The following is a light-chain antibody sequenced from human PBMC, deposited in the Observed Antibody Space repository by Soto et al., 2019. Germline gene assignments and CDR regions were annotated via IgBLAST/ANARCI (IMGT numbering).Light chain of an antibody. Sequence: EIVLTQSPGTLSLFPGERATLSCRATERVSSNFLAWYQQNVGQPPRLLIYRAVTRATGVPDRFSGSGSETGFILNISRLEPEDSAVYYCHQYGGSPFTFGQGTVLEIK. V-gene: IGKV3-20*01. CDR3: HQYGGSPFT. J-gene: IGKJ2*01. CDR1: ERVSSNF. CDR2: RAV.